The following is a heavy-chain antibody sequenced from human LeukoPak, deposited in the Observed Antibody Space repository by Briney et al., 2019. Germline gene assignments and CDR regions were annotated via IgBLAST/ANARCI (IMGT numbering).Heavy chain of an antibody. Sequence: PGGSLRFSCAASGFTFSSYAMSWLRQAPGKGLEWVSAISGSGGSTYYADSVKGRFTISRDNSKNTLYLQMNSLRAEDTAVYYCAKSHYYDSSDWFDPWGQGTLVTVSS. CDR2: ISGSGGST. J-gene: IGHJ5*02. CDR3: AKSHYYDSSDWFDP. CDR1: GFTFSSYA. V-gene: IGHV3-23*01. D-gene: IGHD3-22*01.